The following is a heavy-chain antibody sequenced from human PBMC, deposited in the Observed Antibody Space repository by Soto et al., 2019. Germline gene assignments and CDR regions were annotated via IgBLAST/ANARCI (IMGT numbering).Heavy chain of an antibody. V-gene: IGHV4-30-4*01. CDR1: GGSISSGDYY. CDR3: ARAEMTKTYYYYYGMDV. CDR2: IYYSGST. Sequence: SETLSLTCTVSGGSISSGDYYCSWIRQPPGKGLEWIGYIYYSGSTYYNPSLKSRVTISVDTSKNQFSLKLSSVTAADTAVYYCARAEMTKTYYYYYGMDVWGQGTTVTVSS. J-gene: IGHJ6*02.